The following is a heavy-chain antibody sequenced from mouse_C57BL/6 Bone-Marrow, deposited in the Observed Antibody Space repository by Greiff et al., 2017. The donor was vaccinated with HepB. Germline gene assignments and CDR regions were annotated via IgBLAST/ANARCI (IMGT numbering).Heavy chain of an antibody. CDR2: ISSGGSYT. V-gene: IGHV5-6*02. CDR3: ARPSLGFDY. J-gene: IGHJ2*01. CDR1: GFTFSSYG. D-gene: IGHD4-1*01. Sequence: DVKLVESGGDLVKPGGSLKLSCAASGFTFSSYGMSWVRQTPDKRLEWVATISSGGSYTYYPDSVKVRFTISRDNAKNTLYLQMSSLKSEDTAMYYCARPSLGFDYWGQGTTLTVSS.